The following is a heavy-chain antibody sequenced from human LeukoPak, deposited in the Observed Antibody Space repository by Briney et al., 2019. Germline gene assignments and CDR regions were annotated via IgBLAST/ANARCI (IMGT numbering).Heavy chain of an antibody. CDR2: ISYSGST. V-gene: IGHV4-59*08. D-gene: IGHD7-27*01. Sequence: SETLSLTCTVSGGSISSYYWSWLRQPPGKGLEWIGYISYSGSTNYNPSLKTLKSRVTMSVDTSKNQFSLKLSSVTAADTAVYFCARLQGRGDNYLDFWGQGALVTVSS. J-gene: IGHJ4*02. CDR3: ARLQGRGDNYLDF. CDR1: GGSISSYY.